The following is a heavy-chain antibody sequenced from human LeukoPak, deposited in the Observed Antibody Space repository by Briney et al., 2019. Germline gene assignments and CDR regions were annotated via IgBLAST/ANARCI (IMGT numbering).Heavy chain of an antibody. Sequence: SETLSLTCTVSGGSISSYYWSWIRQPAGKGLEWIGRIYTSGSTNYNPSLKSRVTMSVDTSKNQFSLKLSSVTAADTAVYYCARETRFEGSSGWYEDTYDAFDIWGQGTMVTVSS. CDR2: IYTSGST. CDR3: ARETRFEGSSGWYEDTYDAFDI. D-gene: IGHD6-19*01. CDR1: GGSISSYY. J-gene: IGHJ3*02. V-gene: IGHV4-4*07.